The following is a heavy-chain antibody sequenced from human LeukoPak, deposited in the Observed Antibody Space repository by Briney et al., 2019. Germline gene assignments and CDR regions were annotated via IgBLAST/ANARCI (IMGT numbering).Heavy chain of an antibody. V-gene: IGHV3-30*18. J-gene: IGHJ4*02. Sequence: GGSLRLSCAASGFSFSSYGMHWVRQAPAKGLEWVAVISYDGSNKYYAHSVKGRFTISRDNSKNTLYLQMNSLRAEDTAVYYCAKPAKRWLQVWDLYYFDYWGQGTLVTVSS. D-gene: IGHD5-24*01. CDR1: GFSFSSYG. CDR2: ISYDGSNK. CDR3: AKPAKRWLQVWDLYYFDY.